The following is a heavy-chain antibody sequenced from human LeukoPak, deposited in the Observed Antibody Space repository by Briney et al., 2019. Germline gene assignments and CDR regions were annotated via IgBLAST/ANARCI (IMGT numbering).Heavy chain of an antibody. CDR1: GGSFSDYQ. Sequence: SETLSLTCAVSGGSFSDYQWNWIRQSPGKGLEWLGEISHSGTTTYKPSLKSRVTISVDTSKNQFSLKLSSVTAADTAVYYCARRYRRAIEPSQAGGRFDPWGQGTLVTVSS. V-gene: IGHV4-34*01. D-gene: IGHD3-16*02. J-gene: IGHJ5*02. CDR3: ARRYRRAIEPSQAGGRFDP. CDR2: ISHSGTT.